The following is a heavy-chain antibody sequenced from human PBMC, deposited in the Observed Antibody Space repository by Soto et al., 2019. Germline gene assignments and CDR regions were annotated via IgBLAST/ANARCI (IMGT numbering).Heavy chain of an antibody. CDR2: ISDNGSNK. D-gene: IGHD3-10*01. CDR1: EFTFSNYA. Sequence: GGSLRLSCAASEFTFSNYAMRWVRQAPGKGLEWVAVISDNGSNKYYADSVKGRFTISRDNSKNTLYLQMNSLRAEDTAVYYCAASGDYGRYYYYGMDVWGQGTTVTVSS. CDR3: AASGDYGRYYYYGMDV. J-gene: IGHJ6*02. V-gene: IGHV3-30*03.